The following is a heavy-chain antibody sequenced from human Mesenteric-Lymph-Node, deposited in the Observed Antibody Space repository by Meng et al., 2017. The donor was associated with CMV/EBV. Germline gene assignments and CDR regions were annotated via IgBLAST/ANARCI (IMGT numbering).Heavy chain of an antibody. CDR2: ISSSSSYI. Sequence: GGSLRLSCAASGFTFSSYSMNWVRQAPGKGLEWVSSISSSSSYIYYADSVKGRFTISRDNAKNSLYLQMNSLRAEDTAVYYCAGFCSSTSCLSYYYYGMDVWGQGTTVTVSS. CDR3: AGFCSSTSCLSYYYYGMDV. CDR1: GFTFSSYS. J-gene: IGHJ6*02. V-gene: IGHV3-21*01. D-gene: IGHD2-2*01.